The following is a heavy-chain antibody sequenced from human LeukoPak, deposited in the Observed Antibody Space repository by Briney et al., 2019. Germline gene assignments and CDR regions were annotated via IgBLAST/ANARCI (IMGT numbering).Heavy chain of an antibody. V-gene: IGHV1-69*06. Sequence: ASVKVSCKASGDTFSSYSITWVRQAPGQGLEWMGEIIPIFGSAIDAQKFQGRVTITADKSTGTAYMELRSLRSEDTAVYFCARKDTLMAPLNYWGQGTLVTVSS. J-gene: IGHJ4*02. CDR3: ARKDTLMAPLNY. CDR1: GDTFSSYS. D-gene: IGHD5-18*01. CDR2: IIPIFGSA.